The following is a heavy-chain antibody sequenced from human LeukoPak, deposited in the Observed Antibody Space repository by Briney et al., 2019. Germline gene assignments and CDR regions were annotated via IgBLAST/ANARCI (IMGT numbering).Heavy chain of an antibody. D-gene: IGHD6-13*01. V-gene: IGHV3-21*01. CDR3: ARHWRVAAAGFYDY. Sequence: GGSLRHSCAASGFTFSSYSMNWVRQAPGKGLEWVSSISSSSSYIYYADSVKGRFTISRDNAKNSLYLQMNSLRAEDTAVYYCARHWRVAAAGFYDYWGQGTLVTVSS. CDR2: ISSSSSYI. J-gene: IGHJ4*02. CDR1: GFTFSSYS.